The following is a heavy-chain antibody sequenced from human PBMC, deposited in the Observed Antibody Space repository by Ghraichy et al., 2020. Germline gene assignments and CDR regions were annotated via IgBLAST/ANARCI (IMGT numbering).Heavy chain of an antibody. CDR1: GGSISSYY. CDR2: IYYSGST. Sequence: SETLSLTCTVSGGSISSYYWSWIRQPPGKGLEWIGYIYYSGSTNYNPSLKSRVTISVDTSKNQFSLKLSSVTAADTAVYYCARRPAPGIADWYFDLWGRGTLVTVSS. D-gene: IGHD6-13*01. V-gene: IGHV4-59*08. J-gene: IGHJ2*01. CDR3: ARRPAPGIADWYFDL.